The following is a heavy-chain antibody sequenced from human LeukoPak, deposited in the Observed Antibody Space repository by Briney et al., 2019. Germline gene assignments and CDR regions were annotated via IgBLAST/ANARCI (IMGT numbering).Heavy chain of an antibody. CDR3: ASDSHITMVRVVIITGNWFDP. D-gene: IGHD3-10*01. CDR2: IYTSGST. Sequence: SETLSLTCTVSGGSISSYYWSWIRQPAGKGLEWIGRIYTSGSTNYNPSLKSRVTMSVDRSKNQCSLKLSSVTAADTAVYYCASDSHITMVRVVIITGNWFDPWGQGTLVTVSS. CDR1: GGSISSYY. V-gene: IGHV4-4*07. J-gene: IGHJ5*02.